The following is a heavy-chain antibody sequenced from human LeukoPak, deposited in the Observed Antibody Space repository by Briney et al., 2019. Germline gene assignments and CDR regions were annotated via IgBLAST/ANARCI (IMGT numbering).Heavy chain of an antibody. CDR2: INPNSGGT. CDR3: ARVRGPETNYMDV. D-gene: IGHD3-16*01. V-gene: IGHV1-2*02. J-gene: IGHJ6*03. Sequence: GASVKVSCKASGYTFTGYYMHWVRQAPGQGLEWMGWINPNSGGTNYAQKFQGRVTMTRDTSISTAYMELSRLRSDDAAVYYCARVRGPETNYMDVWGKGTTVTISS. CDR1: GYTFTGYY.